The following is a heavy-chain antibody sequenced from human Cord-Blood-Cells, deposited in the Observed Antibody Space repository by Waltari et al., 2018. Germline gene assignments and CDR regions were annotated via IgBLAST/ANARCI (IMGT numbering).Heavy chain of an antibody. D-gene: IGHD5-12*01. V-gene: IGHV3-9*01. Sequence: EVQLVEYGGGLVQPGRSLRLSFAASGFTLHDYAMHWVRQAPGKGLEWVSGISWNSGSIGYADSVKGRFTISRDNAKNYLYLQMNSLRAEDTALYYCAKDIKVRGYDSVDYWGQGTLVTVSA. CDR1: GFTLHDYA. CDR2: ISWNSGSI. J-gene: IGHJ4*02. CDR3: AKDIKVRGYDSVDY.